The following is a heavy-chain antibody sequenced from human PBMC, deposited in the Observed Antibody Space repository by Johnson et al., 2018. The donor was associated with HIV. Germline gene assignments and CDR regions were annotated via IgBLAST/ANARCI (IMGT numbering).Heavy chain of an antibody. Sequence: QVQLVESGGGVVQPGRSLRLSCAASGFTFSSYGMHWVRQAPGKGLEWVAVISYDGSNKDYADSVKGRFTISRDNSKNTLYLQMNSLRAEDTAVYYCARLEELLRAFDIWGQGTMVTVSS. D-gene: IGHD1-26*01. CDR1: GFTFSSYG. J-gene: IGHJ3*02. CDR3: ARLEELLRAFDI. CDR2: ISYDGSNK. V-gene: IGHV3-30*03.